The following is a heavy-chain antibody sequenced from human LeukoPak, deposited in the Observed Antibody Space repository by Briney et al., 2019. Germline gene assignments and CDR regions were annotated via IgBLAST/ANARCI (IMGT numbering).Heavy chain of an antibody. V-gene: IGHV4-59*08. D-gene: IGHD5-18*01. J-gene: IGHJ4*02. CDR1: GXSMNNYY. Sequence: SETLSLTCTVSGXSMNNYYWSWIRQPPGKGMEYIESIDYRGSTKYNPSLKSRITISVDTSKNQVSLKLTSVTAADTAVYYCARHRDVDIAVDDFDYWGLGTLVTVSS. CDR2: IDYRGST. CDR3: ARHRDVDIAVDDFDY.